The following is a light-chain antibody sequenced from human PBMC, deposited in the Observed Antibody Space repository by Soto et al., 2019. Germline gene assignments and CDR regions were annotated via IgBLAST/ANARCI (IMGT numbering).Light chain of an antibody. J-gene: IGLJ1*01. Sequence: QYALTQSAAVSWSPGHSITISCTGTSSDVGGYNYVSWYQQQSGKAPKLMIHEVSNRPSGVSNRFSGSKSGNTASLTISGLQAEDEADYYCSSYTSSPAYVFGIGTKVTVL. CDR1: SSDVGGYNY. CDR2: EVS. V-gene: IGLV2-14*01. CDR3: SSYTSSPAYV.